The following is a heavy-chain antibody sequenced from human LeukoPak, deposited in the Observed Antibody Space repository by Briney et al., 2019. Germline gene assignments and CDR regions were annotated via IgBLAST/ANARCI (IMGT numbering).Heavy chain of an antibody. CDR3: ARESITIFGVVIIEYYYYYMDV. D-gene: IGHD3-3*01. Sequence: PSQTLSLTCTAPGGSISSGSYYWSWIRQPAGKGLEWIGRIYTSGSTNYNPSLKSRVTISVDTSKNQFSLKLSSVTAADTAVYYCARESITIFGVVIIEYYYYYMDVWGKGTTVTVSS. CDR1: GGSISSGSYY. J-gene: IGHJ6*03. V-gene: IGHV4-61*02. CDR2: IYTSGST.